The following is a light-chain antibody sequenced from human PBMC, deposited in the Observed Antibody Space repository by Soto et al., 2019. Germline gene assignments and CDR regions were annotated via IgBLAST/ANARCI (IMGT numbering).Light chain of an antibody. V-gene: IGKV1-39*01. CDR3: QQSHRTPRT. CDR2: AAS. J-gene: IGKJ1*01. CDR1: QSISSY. Sequence: DIQMTQYPSSRSASVGDRVTITCRASQSISSYLNWYQQKPGKAPKLLIYAASSLQSGVPSRFSGSGSGTGFTLTISRLQPEDLAIYYRQQSHRTPRTFGQGTKVDIK.